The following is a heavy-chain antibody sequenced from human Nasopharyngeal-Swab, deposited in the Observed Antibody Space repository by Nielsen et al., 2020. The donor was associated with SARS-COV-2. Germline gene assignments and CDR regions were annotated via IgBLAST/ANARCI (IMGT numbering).Heavy chain of an antibody. CDR2: ISGSGGST. D-gene: IGHD6-13*01. J-gene: IGHJ6*04. V-gene: IGHV3-23*01. CDR3: AKRGSFMSSSWYPLPLDV. Sequence: GESLKISCAASGFTFSSYAMSWVRQAPGKGLEWVSAISGSGGSTYYADSVKGRFTISRDNSKNTLYLQMNSLRAEDTAVYYCAKRGSFMSSSWYPLPLDVWGKGTTVTVSS. CDR1: GFTFSSYA.